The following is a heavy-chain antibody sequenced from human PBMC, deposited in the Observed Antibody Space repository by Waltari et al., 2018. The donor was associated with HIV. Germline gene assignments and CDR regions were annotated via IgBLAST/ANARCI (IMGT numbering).Heavy chain of an antibody. J-gene: IGHJ5*02. CDR3: ARDYLPHTVPVRWYNWFDP. D-gene: IGHD3-10*01. CDR1: GYTFTSYA. Sequence: QVQLVQSGAEEKKPGASVKVSCKASGYTFTSYALHWVRQAPGQRLEWMGWINACNDNTKYSQNVQGRVTMTSDTSASTAYMELSSLRSEDTAVYYCARDYLPHTVPVRWYNWFDPWGQGTLVTVSS. V-gene: IGHV1-3*05. CDR2: INACNDNT.